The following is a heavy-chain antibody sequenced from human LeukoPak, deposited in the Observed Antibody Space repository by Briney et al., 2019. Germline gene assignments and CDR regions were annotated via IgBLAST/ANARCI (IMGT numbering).Heavy chain of an antibody. CDR1: GFTFSDYY. CDR2: ISSSGSTI. J-gene: IGHJ4*02. Sequence: GGSLRLSCAASGFTFSDYYMSWIRRAPGKGLEWVSYISSSGSTIYYADSVKGRFTISRDNAKNSLYLQMNSLRAEDTAVYYCARGVTMIVVVTLGFDYWGQGTLITVSS. D-gene: IGHD3-22*01. V-gene: IGHV3-11*01. CDR3: ARGVTMIVVVTLGFDY.